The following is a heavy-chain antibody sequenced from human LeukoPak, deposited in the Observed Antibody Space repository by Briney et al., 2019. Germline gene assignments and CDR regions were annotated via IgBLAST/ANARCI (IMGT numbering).Heavy chain of an antibody. CDR2: IYYSGST. CDR1: GGSISSYY. Sequence: SETLSLTCTVSGGSISSYYWSWIRQPPGKGLEWIGYIYYSGSTNYNPSLKSRVTISVDTSKNQFSLKLSSVTAADTAVYYCARVETVLWFGELDHPMNWFDPLGPGNPGHRLL. J-gene: IGHJ5*02. V-gene: IGHV4-59*01. D-gene: IGHD3-10*01. CDR3: ARVETVLWFGELDHPMNWFDP.